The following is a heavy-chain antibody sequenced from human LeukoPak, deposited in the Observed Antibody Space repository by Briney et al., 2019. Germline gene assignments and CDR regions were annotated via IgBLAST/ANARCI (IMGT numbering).Heavy chain of an antibody. J-gene: IGHJ4*02. CDR2: IRNKANRDST. D-gene: IGHD3-10*01. Sequence: GGSLRLSCAASGFTFSSFGMHWVRQAPGKGLEWVGHIRNKANRDSTEYAAAVKGRFTISRDDSKNSLYLQMNSLKTEDTAFYYCARGYGSGSYSKAYFDSWGQGTLVTVSS. CDR1: GFTFSSFG. CDR3: ARGYGSGSYSKAYFDS. V-gene: IGHV3-72*01.